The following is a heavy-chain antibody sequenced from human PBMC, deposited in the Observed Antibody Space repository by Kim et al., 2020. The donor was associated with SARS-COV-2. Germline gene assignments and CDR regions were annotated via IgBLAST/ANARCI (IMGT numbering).Heavy chain of an antibody. CDR1: GFTFSSYG. Sequence: GGSLRLSCAASGFTFSSYGMHWVRQAPGKGLEWVAVIWYDGSNKYYADSVKGRFTISKDNSKNTLYLQMNSLRAEDTAVYYCARDPNRAARPCDDGYYFDYWGQGTLVTVSS. D-gene: IGHD6-6*01. CDR3: ARDPNRAARPCDDGYYFDY. CDR2: IWYDGSNK. J-gene: IGHJ4*02. V-gene: IGHV3-33*01.